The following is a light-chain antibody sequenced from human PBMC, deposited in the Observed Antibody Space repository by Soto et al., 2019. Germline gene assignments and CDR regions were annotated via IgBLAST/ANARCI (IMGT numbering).Light chain of an antibody. CDR1: SSDVGGYNS. CDR3: SSYASSSTVL. J-gene: IGLJ2*01. CDR2: EVT. Sequence: QSVLTQPASVSGSPGQSITISCTGTSSDVGGYNSVSWYQQHPGKAPKLMIFEVTNRPSGVSYRFSGSKSGNTAFLTISGLQAEDEADYYCSSYASSSTVLFGGGTKLTVL. V-gene: IGLV2-14*01.